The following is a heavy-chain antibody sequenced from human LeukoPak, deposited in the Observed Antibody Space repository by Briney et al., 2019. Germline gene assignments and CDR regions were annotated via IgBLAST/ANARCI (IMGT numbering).Heavy chain of an antibody. J-gene: IGHJ4*02. D-gene: IGHD6-19*01. Sequence: SQTLSLTCAISGDSVSSNSAAWNWIRQSRSRGLEWLGRTYYRSKWYNDYAVSVKSRVTINPDTSKNQFSLQLNSVTPEDTAVYYCARTLIAVAGPSFDYWGQGTLVTVSS. V-gene: IGHV6-1*01. CDR3: ARTLIAVAGPSFDY. CDR1: GDSVSSNSAA. CDR2: TYYRSKWYN.